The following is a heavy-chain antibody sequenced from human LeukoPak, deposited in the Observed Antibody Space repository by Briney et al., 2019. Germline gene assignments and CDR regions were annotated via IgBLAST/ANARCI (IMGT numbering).Heavy chain of an antibody. CDR2: ISSSSSYI. D-gene: IGHD4-17*01. V-gene: IGHV3-21*01. CDR1: GFTFSSYS. J-gene: IGHJ6*02. CDR3: ARDRPDDYGDYSYYYYGMDV. Sequence: PGGSLRLSCAASGFTFSSYSMNRVRQAPGKGLEWVSSISSSSSYIYYADSVKGRFTISRDNAKNSLYLQMNSLRAEDTAVYYCARDRPDDYGDYSYYYYGMDVWGQGTTVTVSS.